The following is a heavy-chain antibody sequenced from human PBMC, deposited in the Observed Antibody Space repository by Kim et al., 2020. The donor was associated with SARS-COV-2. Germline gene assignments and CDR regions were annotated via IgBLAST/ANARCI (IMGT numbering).Heavy chain of an antibody. V-gene: IGHV1-69*13. CDR2: LIAIFGTA. CDR1: GGTFSGYG. Sequence: SVKVSCKAFGGTFSGYGVTWVRQAPGQGLEWMGGLIAIFGTAKYAQKFQGRVTITADESTSTAYMELSSLRSEDTAVYYCARAKDSSGYRGFDTFDIWGQGTMVTVSS. D-gene: IGHD3-22*01. J-gene: IGHJ3*02. CDR3: ARAKDSSGYRGFDTFDI.